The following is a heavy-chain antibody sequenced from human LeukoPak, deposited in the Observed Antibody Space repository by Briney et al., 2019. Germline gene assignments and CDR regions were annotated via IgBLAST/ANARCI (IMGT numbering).Heavy chain of an antibody. Sequence: SENLSLTCTVSGGSISLHFWTWIRQPAGKGLEWIGRIYSSGSTNYNPPLKSRGTMSIDTFKNQFSLKVSSVTAADTAVYYCARKLPGYSGDDYFVDYWGQGTLVTVSS. J-gene: IGHJ4*02. CDR3: ARKLPGYSGDDYFVDY. CDR2: IYSSGST. D-gene: IGHD5-12*01. CDR1: GGSISLHF. V-gene: IGHV4-4*07.